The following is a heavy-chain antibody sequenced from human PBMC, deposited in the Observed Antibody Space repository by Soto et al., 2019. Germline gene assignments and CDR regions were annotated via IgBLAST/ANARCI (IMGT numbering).Heavy chain of an antibody. J-gene: IGHJ4*02. D-gene: IGHD3-3*01. CDR3: TTLDG. Sequence: EVQLVESGGGLVKPGGSLRISCAASGFTLSDAWMSWVRQAPGKGLEWVGRISTKRDGDIRDYAAPVKGRFTVSRDDSKNTLYLQVDNLRTEDSGVDYCTTLDGGGQGTRVPVSS. V-gene: IGHV3-15*01. CDR2: ISTKRDGDIR. CDR1: GFTLSDAW.